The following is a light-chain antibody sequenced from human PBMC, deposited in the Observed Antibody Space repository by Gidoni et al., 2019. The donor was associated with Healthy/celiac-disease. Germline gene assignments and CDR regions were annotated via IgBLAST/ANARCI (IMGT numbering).Light chain of an antibody. CDR2: QDT. V-gene: IGLV3-1*01. Sequence: SYELTQPPSVSVAPGQTASITCSGDKLGDKYACWYQQKPGQSPVLVIYQDTKRPSGIPERFSGSNSGNTATLTISGTQAMEEADYDCQAWDSSTASVFGGGTKLTVL. CDR3: QAWDSSTASV. CDR1: KLGDKY. J-gene: IGLJ2*01.